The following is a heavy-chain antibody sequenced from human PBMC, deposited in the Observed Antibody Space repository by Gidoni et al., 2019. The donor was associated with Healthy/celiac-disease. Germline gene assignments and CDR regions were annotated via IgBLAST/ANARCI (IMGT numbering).Heavy chain of an antibody. Sequence: QVQLVQSGAEVKKPGSSVKVSCKASGGTFSSYAISWVRQAPGQGLEWMGGSIPIFGTANYAQKFQGRVTITADKSTSTAYMELSSLRSEDTAVYYCASSREILPVTYFDYWGQGTLVTVSS. D-gene: IGHD4-17*01. J-gene: IGHJ4*02. V-gene: IGHV1-69*06. CDR2: SIPIFGTA. CDR3: ASSREILPVTYFDY. CDR1: GGTFSSYA.